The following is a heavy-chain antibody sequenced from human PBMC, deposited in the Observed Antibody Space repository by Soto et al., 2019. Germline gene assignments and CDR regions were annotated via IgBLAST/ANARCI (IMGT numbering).Heavy chain of an antibody. CDR1: GFTFSSYA. V-gene: IGHV3-23*01. D-gene: IGHD6-19*01. J-gene: IGHJ4*02. CDR2: ISGSGGST. CDR3: AKATTNGGWFNPFDS. Sequence: GGSLRLSCAASGFTFSSYAMSWVRQAPGKGLEWVSAISGSGGSTYYADSVKGRFTISRDNSSDTLFLQMNSLTADDTAVYYCAKATTNGGWFNPFDSWGQGALVTVSS.